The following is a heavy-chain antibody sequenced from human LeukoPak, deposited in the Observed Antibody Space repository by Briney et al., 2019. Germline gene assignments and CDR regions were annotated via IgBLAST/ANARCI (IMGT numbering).Heavy chain of an antibody. CDR1: GGSISSGSYY. CDR2: IYTSGST. V-gene: IGHV4-61*02. D-gene: IGHD6-13*01. Sequence: SQTLSLTCTVSGGSISSGSYYWSWIRQPAGKGLEWIGRIYTSGSTNYNPSLKSRVTISVDTSKNQFSLKLSSVTAADTAVYYCARQTSRYSSSWFLFDYWGQGTLVTVSS. CDR3: ARQTSRYSSSWFLFDY. J-gene: IGHJ4*02.